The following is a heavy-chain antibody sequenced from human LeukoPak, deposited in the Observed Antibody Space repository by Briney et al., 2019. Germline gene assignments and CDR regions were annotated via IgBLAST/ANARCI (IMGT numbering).Heavy chain of an antibody. CDR3: ARGPPNYYGSGSYSGYYYYYYMDV. CDR2: TYYSGST. Sequence: SEXLSLTCTVSGGSINSYYWSWLRQPPGKGLEGIGYTYYSGSTNYNPSLTSRVTISVDTSKNQFSLKLSSVTAANTAVYYCARGPPNYYGSGSYSGYYYYYYMDVWGKGTTVTVSS. D-gene: IGHD3-10*01. J-gene: IGHJ6*03. CDR1: GGSINSYY. V-gene: IGHV4-59*01.